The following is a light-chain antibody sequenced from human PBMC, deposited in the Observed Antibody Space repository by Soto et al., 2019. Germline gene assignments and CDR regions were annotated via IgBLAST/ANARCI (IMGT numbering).Light chain of an antibody. J-gene: IGKJ1*01. Sequence: YPATLSVSPGERATLSCRASQNILSNLAWYQQKPGQAPRLLIYGASTRATGIPARFSGGGSGTEFTLTISSLQSEDFALYYCQQYKNWPRTFGQGAKVDIK. V-gene: IGKV3-15*01. CDR2: GAS. CDR3: QQYKNWPRT. CDR1: QNILSN.